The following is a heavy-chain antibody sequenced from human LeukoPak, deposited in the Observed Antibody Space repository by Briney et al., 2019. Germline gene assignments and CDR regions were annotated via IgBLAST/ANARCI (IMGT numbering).Heavy chain of an antibody. CDR3: AKVSIAAADTLRNYDY. D-gene: IGHD6-13*01. Sequence: GGSLRLSCAPSGFTFSRLAMSWVRQAPGKGLEWVSVISGGGSTTYYADSVKGRFTISRDNSKNTLYLQMNGLRADDTAIYYCAKVSIAAADTLRNYDYWGQGTLVTVSS. CDR1: GFTFSRLA. V-gene: IGHV3-23*01. CDR2: ISGGGSTT. J-gene: IGHJ4*02.